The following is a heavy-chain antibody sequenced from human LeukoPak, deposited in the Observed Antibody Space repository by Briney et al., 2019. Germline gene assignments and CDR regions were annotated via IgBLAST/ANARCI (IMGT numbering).Heavy chain of an antibody. Sequence: GGSLRLSCAASGFTFSSNYMSWVRQAPGKGLEWVSVIYSGGSTYYADSVTGRFTISRDNSKNTPYLQMNSLRAEDTAVYYCARYCSSTSCYCYWGQGTLVTVSS. J-gene: IGHJ4*02. V-gene: IGHV3-66*01. CDR3: ARYCSSTSCYCY. CDR2: IYSGGST. CDR1: GFTFSSNY. D-gene: IGHD2-2*01.